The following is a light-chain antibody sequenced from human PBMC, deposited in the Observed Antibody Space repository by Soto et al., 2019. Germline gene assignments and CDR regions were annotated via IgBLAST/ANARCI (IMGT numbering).Light chain of an antibody. J-gene: IGKJ1*01. V-gene: IGKV3-15*01. CDR2: GAS. CDR3: QQYNNWPPAWT. CDR1: QSVSSN. Sequence: EIVMTQSPATLSVSPGERATLSCRASQSVSSNLAWYQQKPGQAPSLLIYGASTRATGIPARLSGSGSGTEFTLTISSLQSEDFAVYYCQQYNNWPPAWTFGQATKVEI.